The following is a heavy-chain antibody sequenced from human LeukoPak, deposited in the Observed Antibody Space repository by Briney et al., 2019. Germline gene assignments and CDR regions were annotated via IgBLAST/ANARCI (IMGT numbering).Heavy chain of an antibody. CDR2: ISGSGGST. D-gene: IGHD4-23*01. J-gene: IGHJ4*01. Sequence: GGSLRLSCAASGFTFSSYAMSWVRQAPGKGLKWVSAISGSGGSTYYADSVKGRFTISRDNSKNTLNLQMNSLRAEDTAVYYCAKLVTGVYYFDYWGHGTLVTVSS. CDR3: AKLVTGVYYFDY. CDR1: GFTFSSYA. V-gene: IGHV3-23*01.